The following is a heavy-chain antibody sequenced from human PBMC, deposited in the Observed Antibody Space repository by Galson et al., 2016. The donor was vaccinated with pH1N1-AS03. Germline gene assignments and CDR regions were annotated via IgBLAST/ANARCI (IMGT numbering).Heavy chain of an antibody. V-gene: IGHV3-33*08. Sequence: SLRLSCAASGFTFSDYGMHWVRQAPGKGLEWVAIIWQDGSNKFYADSVKGRCTISRDNSKNTLYLEMKSLRVEDTAVYYCVWTIAAANLPQSYGFDVWGQGTTVTVSS. CDR2: IWQDGSNK. J-gene: IGHJ3*01. CDR1: GFTFSDYG. CDR3: VWTIAAANLPQSYGFDV. D-gene: IGHD6-13*01.